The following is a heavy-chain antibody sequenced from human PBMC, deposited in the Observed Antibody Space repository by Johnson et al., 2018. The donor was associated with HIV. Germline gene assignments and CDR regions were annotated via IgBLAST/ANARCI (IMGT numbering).Heavy chain of an antibody. CDR3: ARDRRSSFDI. D-gene: IGHD6-6*01. J-gene: IGHJ3*02. V-gene: IGHV3-30*04. CDR2: ISYDGSNK. Sequence: QVQLVESGGGVVQPGRSLRLSCAASGFTFSTYAMHWVRQVPGQGLEWVALISYDGSNKYYADSVKGRFTISRDNSKTTLFLHINSLRAEDTAVYYCARDRRSSFDIWGQGTMVAVSS. CDR1: GFTFSTYA.